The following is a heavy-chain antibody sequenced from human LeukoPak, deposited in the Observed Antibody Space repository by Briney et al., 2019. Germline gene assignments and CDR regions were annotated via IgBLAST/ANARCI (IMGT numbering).Heavy chain of an antibody. V-gene: IGHV3-74*01. CDR1: GFTLSNYW. Sequence: GGSLRLSCAASGFTLSNYWMHWVRQAPGKGQVWVSRINSDGSSTSYADSVKGRFTISRDNAKNTLYLQMNSLRAEDTAVYYCATYKSPYCFDYWGQGTLVTVSS. J-gene: IGHJ4*02. CDR3: ATYKSPYCFDY. CDR2: INSDGSST. D-gene: IGHD1-14*01.